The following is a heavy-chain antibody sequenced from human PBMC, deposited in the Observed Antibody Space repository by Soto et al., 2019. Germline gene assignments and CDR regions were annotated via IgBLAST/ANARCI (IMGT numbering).Heavy chain of an antibody. CDR1: GGSISSYY. CDR2: IYYSGST. J-gene: IGHJ5*01. V-gene: IGHV4-59*01. CDR3: AREGPEYSSSSGYNWFDS. Sequence: PSETLSLTCTVSGGSISSYYWSWIRQPPGKGLEWIGYIYYSGSTNYNPSLKSRVTISVDTSKNQFSLKLSSVTAADTAVYYCAREGPEYSSSSGYNWFDSWGQGTPVTVSS. D-gene: IGHD6-6*01.